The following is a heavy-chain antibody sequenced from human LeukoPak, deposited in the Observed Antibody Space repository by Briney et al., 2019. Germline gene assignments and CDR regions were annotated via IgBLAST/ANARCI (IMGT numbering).Heavy chain of an antibody. CDR2: FYYSGST. Sequence: ESSETLSLTCTVSGGSINSRPYSWGWIRQPPGKGLEWLGSFYYSGSTYYKPSLKSRVTISVDTSKNQFSLKLSSVTAADTAVYYCARGLWFGDENPPYFDYWGQGILVTVSS. CDR3: ARGLWFGDENPPYFDY. CDR1: GGSINSRPYS. D-gene: IGHD3-10*01. J-gene: IGHJ4*02. V-gene: IGHV4-39*01.